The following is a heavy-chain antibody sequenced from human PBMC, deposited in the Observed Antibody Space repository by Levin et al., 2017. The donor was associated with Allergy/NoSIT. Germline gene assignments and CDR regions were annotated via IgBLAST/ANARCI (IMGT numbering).Heavy chain of an antibody. CDR1: GGSISSSSYY. V-gene: IGHV4-39*01. CDR3: ARMGCRYQLPYSPFWYGCHYYGMDV. CDR2: IYYSGST. D-gene: IGHD2-2*02. J-gene: IGHJ6*02. Sequence: SQTLSLTCTVSGGSISSSSYYWGWIRQPPGKGLEWIGSIYYSGSTYYNPSLKSRVTISVDTSKNQFSLKLSSVTAADTAVYYCARMGCRYQLPYSPFWYGCHYYGMDVWGQGTTVTVSS.